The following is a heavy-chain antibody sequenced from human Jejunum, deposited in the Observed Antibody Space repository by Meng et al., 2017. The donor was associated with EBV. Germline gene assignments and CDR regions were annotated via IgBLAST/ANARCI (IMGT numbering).Heavy chain of an antibody. CDR3: VSSWSDP. V-gene: IGHV3-15*01. CDR2: IKSKTGGGTT. CDR1: GFTFSNAW. J-gene: IGHJ5*02. Sequence: EXQLVEXXXGLVKPGXSLGLSCAASGFTFSNAWMSWVRQAPGKGLEWIARIKSKTGGGTTDYAAPVKGRFTISRDDSKNMVFLQMNSLKTEDTAVYYCVSSWSDPWGQGTMVTVS.